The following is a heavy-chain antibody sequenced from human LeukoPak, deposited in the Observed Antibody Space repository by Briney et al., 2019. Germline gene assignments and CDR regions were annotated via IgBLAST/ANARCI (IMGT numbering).Heavy chain of an antibody. V-gene: IGHV3-30*02. CDR3: AKGLARVRGVTYYFDY. CDR2: IRYDGSNK. CDR1: GFTFSSYG. Sequence: GGSLRLSCAASGFTFSSYGMHWVRQAPGKGLEWVAFIRYDGSNKYYADSVKGRFTISRDNSKNTLYLQMNGLRAEDTAVYYCAKGLARVRGVTYYFDYWGQGTLVTVSS. D-gene: IGHD3-10*01. J-gene: IGHJ4*02.